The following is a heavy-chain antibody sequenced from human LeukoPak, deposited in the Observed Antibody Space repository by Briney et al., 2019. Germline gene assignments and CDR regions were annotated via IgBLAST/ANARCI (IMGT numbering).Heavy chain of an antibody. J-gene: IGHJ3*02. CDR1: GFTFSSYE. D-gene: IGHD3-16*02. CDR2: ISSSGSTI. V-gene: IGHV3-48*03. CDR3: ARDRVYDYVWGTYRFYAFDI. Sequence: GGSLRLSCAASGFTFSSYEMNWVRQAPGKGLEWVSYISSSGSTIYYADSVKGRFTISRDNAKNSLYLQMNNLRAEDTAVYYCARDRVYDYVWGTYRFYAFDIWGQGTMVTVSS.